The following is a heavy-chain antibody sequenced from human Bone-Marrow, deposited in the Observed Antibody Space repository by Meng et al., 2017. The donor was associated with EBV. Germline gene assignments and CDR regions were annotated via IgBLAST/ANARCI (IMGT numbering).Heavy chain of an antibody. CDR3: ARAGRGYGDFEYYFDY. J-gene: IGHJ4*02. CDR2: IYYSSST. V-gene: IGHV4-30-4*01. CDR1: HDSIHSVGSY. D-gene: IGHD4-17*01. Sequence: PGSGPGLCNPSRALPLTCAVSHDSIHSVGSYWSWIRQPPGKGLEWIGYIYYSSSTSYTPSLKTRLTISLDTSKSQFSLKLYSVTAADTAIYYCARAGRGYGDFEYYFDYWGQGTLVTVSS.